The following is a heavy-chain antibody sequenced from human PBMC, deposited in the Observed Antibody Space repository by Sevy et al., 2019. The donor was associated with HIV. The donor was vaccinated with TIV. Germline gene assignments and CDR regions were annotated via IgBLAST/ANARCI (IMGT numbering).Heavy chain of an antibody. Sequence: SETLSLTCTVSGGSISSYYWSWIRQPPGKGLEWIGYIYDSGSTNYNPSLKSRVTISVDTSKNQFSLKLSSVTAADTAVYYCARGLVRGVIGMDVWGQGATVTVSS. CDR1: GGSISSYY. V-gene: IGHV4-59*01. D-gene: IGHD3-10*01. CDR3: ARGLVRGVIGMDV. CDR2: IYDSGST. J-gene: IGHJ6*02.